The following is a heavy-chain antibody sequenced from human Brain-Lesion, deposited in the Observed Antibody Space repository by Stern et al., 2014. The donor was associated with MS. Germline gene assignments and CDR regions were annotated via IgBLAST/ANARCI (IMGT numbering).Heavy chain of an antibody. CDR2: IKQDGSKK. V-gene: IGHV3-7*01. Sequence: EVQLVESGGGLVQPGGSLRLSCAASGFTFNNYWMTWVRQAPGKGLEWVANIKQDGSKKFYVNSVKGRFTISRDNAKNSLYLQMNALKAEDTAVYYCARDDTSSSWYNYWGQGTLVTVSS. D-gene: IGHD6-13*01. J-gene: IGHJ4*02. CDR1: GFTFNNYW. CDR3: ARDDTSSSWYNY.